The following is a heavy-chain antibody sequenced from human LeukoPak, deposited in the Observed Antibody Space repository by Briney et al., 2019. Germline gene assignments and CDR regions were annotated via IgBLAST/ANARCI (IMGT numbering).Heavy chain of an antibody. D-gene: IGHD5-18*01. CDR2: IIPILGIA. Sequence: EWMGRIIPILGIANYAQKFQGRVTITADKSTSTAYMELSSLRSEDTAVYYCARGGYSYGPSFPDYWGQGTLVTVSS. J-gene: IGHJ4*02. CDR3: ARGGYSYGPSFPDY. V-gene: IGHV1-69*04.